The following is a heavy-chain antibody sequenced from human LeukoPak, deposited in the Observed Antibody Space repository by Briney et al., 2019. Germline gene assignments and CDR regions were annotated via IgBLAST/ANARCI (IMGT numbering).Heavy chain of an antibody. CDR1: GGSISSGSDY. Sequence: SETLSLTCTVSGGSISSGSDYWSWIRQPAGKGLEWIGRIYTSGSTNYNPSLKSRVTISVDTSKNQFSLKLSSVTAADTAVYYCARDPDGDYAYFDYWGQGTLVTVSS. CDR2: IYTSGST. V-gene: IGHV4-61*02. CDR3: ARDPDGDYAYFDY. D-gene: IGHD4-17*01. J-gene: IGHJ4*02.